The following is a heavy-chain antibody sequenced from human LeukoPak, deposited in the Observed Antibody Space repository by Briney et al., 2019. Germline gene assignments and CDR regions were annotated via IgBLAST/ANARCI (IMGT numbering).Heavy chain of an antibody. CDR1: GFTFSSYE. D-gene: IGHD6-19*01. CDR3: ARESIAVAGAPFDY. V-gene: IGHV3-48*03. J-gene: IGHJ4*02. CDR2: ISSGSTI. Sequence: GGSLRLSCAASGFTFSSYEMNWVSQAPGKGLEWVSYISSGSTIYDADSVKGRFTISRDNAKNSLYLQMNSLRAEDTAVYYCARESIAVAGAPFDYWGQGTLVTVSS.